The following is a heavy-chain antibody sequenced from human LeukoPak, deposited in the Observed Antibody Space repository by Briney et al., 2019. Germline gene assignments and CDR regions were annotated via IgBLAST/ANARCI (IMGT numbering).Heavy chain of an antibody. CDR1: GYTFTSYY. D-gene: IGHD3-10*01. Sequence: ASVKVSCKTSGYTFTSYYMHWVRQAPGQGLEWMGWINPNSGGTNYAQKFQGRVTMTRDTSISTAYMELSRLRSDDTAVYYCALLYGSGPAVNYMDVWGKGTTVTVSS. CDR3: ALLYGSGPAVNYMDV. J-gene: IGHJ6*03. CDR2: INPNSGGT. V-gene: IGHV1-2*02.